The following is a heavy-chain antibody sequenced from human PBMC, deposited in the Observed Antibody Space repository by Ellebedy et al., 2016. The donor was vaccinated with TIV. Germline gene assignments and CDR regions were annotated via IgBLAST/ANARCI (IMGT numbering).Heavy chain of an antibody. J-gene: IGHJ2*01. V-gene: IGHV3-21*01. D-gene: IGHD4-17*01. Sequence: GESLKISCTASGFTFSSYAMSWVRQAPGKGLEWVSSISTSSSYIYYADSVKGRFTLSRDNAKTSLYLQMNSLRAEDTAVYYCARKVPAPTTVPPNWYFDLWGRGTLVTVSS. CDR3: ARKVPAPTTVPPNWYFDL. CDR2: ISTSSSYI. CDR1: GFTFSSYA.